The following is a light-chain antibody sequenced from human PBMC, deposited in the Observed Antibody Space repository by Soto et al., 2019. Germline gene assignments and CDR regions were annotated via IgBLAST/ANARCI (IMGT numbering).Light chain of an antibody. V-gene: IGLV1-44*01. CDR1: SSNIGSNA. CDR3: AAWYDSLNAHVV. CDR2: SND. J-gene: IGLJ2*01. Sequence: QAVVTQPPSASGTPGQRVTISCSGSSSNIGSNAVNWYQQLPGTAPRPLIYSNDLRPSGVPDRFSGSKSGTSASLAISGLQPEDEAEYYCAAWYDSLNAHVVFGGGTKLTVL.